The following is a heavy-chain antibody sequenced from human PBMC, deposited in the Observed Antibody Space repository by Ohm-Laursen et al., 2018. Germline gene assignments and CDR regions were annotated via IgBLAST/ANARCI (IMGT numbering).Heavy chain of an antibody. CDR2: INHSRST. D-gene: IGHD6-19*01. V-gene: IGHV4-34*01. J-gene: IGHJ4*02. CDR1: GGSFSSNVHY. CDR3: ARGFSGWWSRIDY. Sequence: SDTLSLTCPVSGGSFSSNVHYWNWIRQPPGKGLEWIGEINHSRSTKYNSSFKSRVTISVDTSKNQFSLKLSSVTAADTAVYYCARGFSGWWSRIDYWGQGILVTVSS.